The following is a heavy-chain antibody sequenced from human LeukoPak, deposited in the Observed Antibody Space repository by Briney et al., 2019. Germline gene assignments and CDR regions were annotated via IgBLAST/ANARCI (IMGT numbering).Heavy chain of an antibody. CDR3: AVIYDSSGYHEFDY. CDR2: INPNSGGT. D-gene: IGHD3-22*01. CDR1: GYTFTVYY. Sequence: AASVKVSFTASGYTFTVYYMHWVRQAPGQGLEWMGWINPNSGGTNYSQKFQGRVTMTRDTSISTAYMELSRLRSDDTAVYYCAVIYDSSGYHEFDYWGQGTLVTVSS. J-gene: IGHJ4*02. V-gene: IGHV1-2*02.